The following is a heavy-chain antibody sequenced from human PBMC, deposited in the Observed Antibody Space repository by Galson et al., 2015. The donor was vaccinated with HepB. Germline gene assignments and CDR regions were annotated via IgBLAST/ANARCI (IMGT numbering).Heavy chain of an antibody. CDR3: ARDLQPNQWLPPEH. CDR1: GFTFFTYS. Sequence: SMRLSCAASGFTFFTYSMNWVRQAPGKGLEWVSSISASSSYIYYADSVKGRFTISRDNARNSLSLQMNSLRAEDTAVYYCARDLQPNQWLPPEHWGQGTLVTFTS. D-gene: IGHD6-19*01. J-gene: IGHJ4*02. CDR2: ISASSSYI. V-gene: IGHV3-21*01.